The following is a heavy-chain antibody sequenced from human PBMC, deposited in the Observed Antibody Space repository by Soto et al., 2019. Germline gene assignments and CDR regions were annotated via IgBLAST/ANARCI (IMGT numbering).Heavy chain of an antibody. CDR3: ASPLRYCSSTSCASIAVAGV. V-gene: IGHV4-34*01. Sequence: SETLSLTCAVYGGSFSGYYWSWIRQPPGKGLEWIGEINHSGSTNYNPSLKSRVTISVDTSKNQFSLKLSSVTAADTAVYYCASPLRYCSSTSCASIAVAGVWGQGTLVTVSS. J-gene: IGHJ4*02. CDR2: INHSGST. CDR1: GGSFSGYY. D-gene: IGHD2-2*01.